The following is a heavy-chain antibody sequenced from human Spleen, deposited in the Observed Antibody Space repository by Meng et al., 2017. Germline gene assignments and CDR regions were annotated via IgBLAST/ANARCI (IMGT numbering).Heavy chain of an antibody. CDR3: ARDVDIVTVRGYYFNY. CDR1: GGSFRGYS. J-gene: IGHJ4*02. Sequence: QGPRRRWAAEPLKPSAPRPLSRAVYGGSFRGYSWSWIRQPPGKGLEWIGEIDDTGSTSYNPSLKSRVTISVDTSKNQVSLKLSSVTAADTAVYYCARDVDIVTVRGYYFNYWGQGTLVTVSS. V-gene: IGHV4-34*01. D-gene: IGHD5-12*01. CDR2: IDDTGST.